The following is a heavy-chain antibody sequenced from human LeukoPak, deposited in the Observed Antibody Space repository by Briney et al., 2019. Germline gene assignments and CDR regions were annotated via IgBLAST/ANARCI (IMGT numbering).Heavy chain of an antibody. J-gene: IGHJ4*02. V-gene: IGHV3-74*01. Sequence: GGSLRLSCAASGFTFSSYLMHWVRQAPGKGLVWVSRINTDGSSAVYADSVKGRFTISRDNSKNTLYLQMNSLRAEDTAVYYCAPATCGGDCYSPFDYWGQGTLVTVSS. D-gene: IGHD2-21*01. CDR1: GFTFSSYL. CDR3: APATCGGDCYSPFDY. CDR2: INTDGSSA.